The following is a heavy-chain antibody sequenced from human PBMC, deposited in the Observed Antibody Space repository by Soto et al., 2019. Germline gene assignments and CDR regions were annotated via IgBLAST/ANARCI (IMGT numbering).Heavy chain of an antibody. Sequence: QFQRVQSGAEVKKPGASVKVSCKASGYTFTSYCISCVRQAPGQGIEWMGWISAYNGNTNYAQKLQDRVTMTTDTSTSTAYMELRSLRSDDTAVYYCARDGPMDRAFDIWGQGKMVTVAS. CDR1: GYTFTSYC. D-gene: IGHD3-10*01. CDR2: ISAYNGNT. V-gene: IGHV1-18*01. CDR3: ARDGPMDRAFDI. J-gene: IGHJ3*02.